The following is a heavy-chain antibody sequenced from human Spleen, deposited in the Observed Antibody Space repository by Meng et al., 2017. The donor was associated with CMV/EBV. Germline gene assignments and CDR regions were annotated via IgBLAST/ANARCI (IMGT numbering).Heavy chain of an antibody. CDR3: ARGDPGDCGSTSCYLGY. J-gene: IGHJ4*02. Sequence: SVKVSCKASGYTFTGYYMHWVRQAPGQGLEWMGWINPILGIANYAQKFQGRVTITADKSTTTAYMELSSLRSEDTAVYYCARGDPGDCGSTSCYLGYWGQGTLVTVSS. V-gene: IGHV1-69*10. CDR2: INPILGIA. D-gene: IGHD2-2*01. CDR1: GYTFTGYY.